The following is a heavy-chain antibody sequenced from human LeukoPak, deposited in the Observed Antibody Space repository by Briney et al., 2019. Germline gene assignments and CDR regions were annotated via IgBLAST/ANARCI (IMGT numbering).Heavy chain of an antibody. CDR3: ARGEFAWIQGSYGMNV. D-gene: IGHD5-18*01. CDR2: IYSGGRT. CDR1: GFTVSSNY. J-gene: IGHJ6*02. V-gene: IGHV3-53*01. Sequence: GGSLRLSCAASGFTVSSNYMSWVRQAPGKGLEWVSVIYSGGRTYYADSVKGRCTISRDNSKNTLYFQMNSLRAEDTAVYYCARGEFAWIQGSYGMNVWGQGTTVTVSS.